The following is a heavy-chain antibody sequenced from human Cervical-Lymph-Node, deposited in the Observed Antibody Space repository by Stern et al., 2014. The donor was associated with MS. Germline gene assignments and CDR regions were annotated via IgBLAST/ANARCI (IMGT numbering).Heavy chain of an antibody. V-gene: IGHV5-51*01. Sequence: EVQLVQSGAELIRPGESLKISCKGSGFQFSIYWIAWVRQIPRKGLERMRIIYPGDSETRYSPSFQRQVTMSADKSTSTAYLQWSSLNASDTAMYFCARQTTAWASDVWGQGTLVTVSS. D-gene: IGHD1-14*01. CDR2: IYPGDSET. J-gene: IGHJ4*02. CDR1: GFQFSIYW. CDR3: ARQTTAWASDV.